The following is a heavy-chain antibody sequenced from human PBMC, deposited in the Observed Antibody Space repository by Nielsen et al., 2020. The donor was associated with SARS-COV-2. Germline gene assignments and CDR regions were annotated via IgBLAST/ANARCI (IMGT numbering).Heavy chain of an antibody. CDR3: AKGVYDSSAYYMNEEAYFGY. Sequence: GESLKISCAASGFTFSDYSMSWVRQAPGKGLEWVSSISSSGTNTYYADSVRGRFTVSRDNSKNTLNLQMNSLTAGDTAVYYCAKGVYDSSAYYMNEEAYFGYWGQGTRVTVSS. CDR2: ISSSGTNT. J-gene: IGHJ4*02. V-gene: IGHV3-23*01. CDR1: GFTFSDYS. D-gene: IGHD3-22*01.